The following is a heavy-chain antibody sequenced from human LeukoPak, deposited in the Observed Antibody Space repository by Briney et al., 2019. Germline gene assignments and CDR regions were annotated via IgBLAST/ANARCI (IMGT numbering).Heavy chain of an antibody. J-gene: IGHJ4*02. V-gene: IGHV4-39*01. Sequence: PSETLSLTCTVSVGSISSSSYYWGWIRQPPGKGLEWVGSIHYSGSTYYNPSHKSRVTISVDTSKNQFSLKLSSVTAADTAVYCCASPSSSSSTYDYWGQGTLVTVSS. CDR1: VGSISSSSYY. CDR3: ASPSSSSSTYDY. D-gene: IGHD6-6*01. CDR2: IHYSGST.